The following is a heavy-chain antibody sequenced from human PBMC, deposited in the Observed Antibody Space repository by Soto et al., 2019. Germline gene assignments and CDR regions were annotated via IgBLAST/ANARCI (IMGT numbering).Heavy chain of an antibody. CDR1: GFIFSSYG. CDR3: AKPGYQLLDVYFQH. CDR2: ISYDGSNK. J-gene: IGHJ1*01. Sequence: GGSLRLSCAASGFIFSSYGMHWVRQAPGKGLEWVAVISYDGSNKYYADSVKGRFTISRDNSKNTLYLQMNSLRAEDTAVYYCAKPGYQLLDVYFQHWGQGTLVTVSS. D-gene: IGHD2-2*01. V-gene: IGHV3-30*18.